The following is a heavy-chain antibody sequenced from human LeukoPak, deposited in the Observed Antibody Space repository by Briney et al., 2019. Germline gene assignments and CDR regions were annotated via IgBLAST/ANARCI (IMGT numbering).Heavy chain of an antibody. D-gene: IGHD3-10*01. J-gene: IGHJ5*02. V-gene: IGHV3-48*01. CDR3: ARGGVRGVPQNWFDP. Sequence: HAGGSLRLSCAASGFTFSSYSMNWVRQAPGKGLEWVSYISSSSSTIYYADSVKGRFTISRDNAKNSLYLQMNNLRAGDTAVYYCARGGVRGVPQNWFDPWGQGTLVTVSS. CDR2: ISSSSSTI. CDR1: GFTFSSYS.